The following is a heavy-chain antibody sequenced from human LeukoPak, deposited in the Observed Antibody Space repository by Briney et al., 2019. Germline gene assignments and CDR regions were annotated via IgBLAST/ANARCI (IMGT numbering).Heavy chain of an antibody. J-gene: IGHJ4*02. CDR3: ASLAVAGMTFDY. CDR2: VRYDGNTK. D-gene: IGHD6-19*01. CDR1: GFNIRTYG. V-gene: IGHV3-30*02. Sequence: GGSLRLSCAASGFNIRTYGMHWVRQAPGKGLEWVAIVRYDGNTKNYVDSVKGRFTISRDTSKNTVFLQMNSLRAEDTALYYCASLAVAGMTFDYWGQGTLVTVSS.